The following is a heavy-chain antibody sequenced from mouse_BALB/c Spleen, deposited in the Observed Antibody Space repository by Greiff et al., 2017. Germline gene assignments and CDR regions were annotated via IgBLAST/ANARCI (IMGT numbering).Heavy chain of an antibody. CDR2: IRNKANGYTT. CDR3: ARDGGYDLAWFAY. J-gene: IGHJ3*01. Sequence: EVQVVESGGGLVQPGGSLRLSCATSGFTFSDYYMSWVRQTPGKALEWLGFIRNKANGYTTEYSASVKGRFNISRDNSQSILYLQMNTLRAEDSATYYCARDGGYDLAWFAYWGQGTLVTVSA. CDR1: GFTFSDYY. V-gene: IGHV7-3*02. D-gene: IGHD2-2*01.